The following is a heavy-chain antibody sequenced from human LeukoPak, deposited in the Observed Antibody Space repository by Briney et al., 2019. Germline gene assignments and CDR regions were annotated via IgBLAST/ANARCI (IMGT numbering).Heavy chain of an antibody. CDR2: INPNSGGT. CDR1: GYTFTGYY. J-gene: IGHJ4*02. CDR3: ARDPQGDSGSNGAY. D-gene: IGHD1-26*01. Sequence: ASVKVSCKASGYTFTGYYMHWVRQAPGQGLEWMGWINPNSGGTNYAQKFQGRVTMTRDTSISTAYMELSRLRSDDTAVYYCARDPQGDSGSNGAYWGQGTLVTVSS. V-gene: IGHV1-2*02.